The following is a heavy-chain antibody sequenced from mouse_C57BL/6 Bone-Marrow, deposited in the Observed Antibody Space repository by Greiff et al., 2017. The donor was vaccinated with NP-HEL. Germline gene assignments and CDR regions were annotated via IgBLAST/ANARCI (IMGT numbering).Heavy chain of an antibody. Sequence: EVHLVESGGDLVKPGGSLKLSCAASGFTFSSYGMSWVRQTPDKRLAWVATLSSGGSYTYYPDSVKGRFTISRDNAKNTLYLQMSRLKSEDTAMYYCARRGLITTVLMDYWGQGTSVTVSS. CDR2: LSSGGSYT. V-gene: IGHV5-6*01. J-gene: IGHJ4*01. CDR3: ARRGLITTVLMDY. D-gene: IGHD1-1*01. CDR1: GFTFSSYG.